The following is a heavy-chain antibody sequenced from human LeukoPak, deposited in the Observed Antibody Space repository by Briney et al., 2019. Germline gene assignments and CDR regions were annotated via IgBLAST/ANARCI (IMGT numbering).Heavy chain of an antibody. V-gene: IGHV4-59*01. CDR1: GGSISSYY. D-gene: IGHD3-22*01. CDR3: ARHYYDRSGHFDY. CDR2: IYYGGNT. Sequence: SETLSLTCTVSGGSISSYYWSWIRQPPGKGLEWIGYIYYGGNTNYNPSLKSRVTISVDTSKNQFSLKLSSVTAADTAVYYCARHYYDRSGHFDYWGQGTLVTVSS. J-gene: IGHJ4*02.